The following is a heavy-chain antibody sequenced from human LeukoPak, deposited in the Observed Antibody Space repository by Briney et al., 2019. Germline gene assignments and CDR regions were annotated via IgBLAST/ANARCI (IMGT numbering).Heavy chain of an antibody. Sequence: ASVKVSCKASGYTFTGYYMHWARQATGQGLEWMGWISPNSGGTNYAQKFQGRVTMTRDTSISTAYMELSRLRSDDTAVYYCARVFRVAVSGADYWGQGTLVTVSS. CDR2: ISPNSGGT. J-gene: IGHJ4*02. V-gene: IGHV1-2*02. CDR3: ARVFRVAVSGADY. CDR1: GYTFTGYY. D-gene: IGHD6-19*01.